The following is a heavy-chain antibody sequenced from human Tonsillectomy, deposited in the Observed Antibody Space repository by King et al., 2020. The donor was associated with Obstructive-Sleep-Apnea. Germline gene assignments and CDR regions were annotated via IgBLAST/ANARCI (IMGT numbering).Heavy chain of an antibody. Sequence: VQLVESGGGLVKPGGSLRLSCAASGFTFGNAWMSWVRQAPGKGLEWVCRIKSKTDGGTTDYAAPVKGRFIILRDDSKNTLYLQMNSLKTEDTAVYYCTTDGCSSTSCYDNWFDPWGQGTLVTVSS. CDR1: GFTFGNAW. D-gene: IGHD2-2*01. V-gene: IGHV3-15*01. J-gene: IGHJ5*02. CDR3: TTDGCSSTSCYDNWFDP. CDR2: IKSKTDGGTT.